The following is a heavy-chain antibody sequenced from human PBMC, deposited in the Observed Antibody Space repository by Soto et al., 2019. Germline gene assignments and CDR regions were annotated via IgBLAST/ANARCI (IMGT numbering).Heavy chain of an antibody. CDR1: GFTFSDYA. J-gene: IGHJ5*02. V-gene: IGHV3-33*03. Sequence: QERLVESGGGVVQPGRSLRLSCAVSGFTFSDYAMHWVRQAPGKGLEWVALIWHDGINEFYADSVKGRFIISRDISNNTLYLQMNSLRPEDTAVYYCTKSRGDAYKWGLGLDQWGQGTLVTVSS. D-gene: IGHD3-10*01. CDR3: TKSRGDAYKWGLGLDQ. CDR2: IWHDGINE.